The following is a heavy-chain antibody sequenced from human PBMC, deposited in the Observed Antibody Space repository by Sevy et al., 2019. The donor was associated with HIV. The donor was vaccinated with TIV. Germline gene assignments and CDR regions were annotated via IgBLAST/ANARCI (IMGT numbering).Heavy chain of an antibody. CDR3: ARGFYFDTGGWGWFDP. J-gene: IGHJ5*02. CDR2: INPNSGGT. D-gene: IGHD3-22*01. V-gene: IGHV1-2*02. CDR1: GYTFSGYY. Sequence: ASVKVSCKASGYTFSGYYIHWVRQAPGQGLEWMGWINPNSGGTNYAQKFQGRVTMTSDMSISTAYMELSSLKSDDTAVFYCARGFYFDTGGWGWFDPWGQGTLVTVSS.